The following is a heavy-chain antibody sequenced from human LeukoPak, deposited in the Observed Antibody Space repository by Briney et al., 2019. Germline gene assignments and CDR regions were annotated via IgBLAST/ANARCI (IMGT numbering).Heavy chain of an antibody. CDR2: INSDGSST. D-gene: IGHD5-18*01. CDR3: ARGGSYGPPYYFDY. Sequence: GGCLRLSCAASGFTFSSYWMHWVRQAPGKGLVWVSRINSDGSSTSYADSVKGRFTISRDNAKNTLYLQMNSLRAEDTAVYYCARGGSYGPPYYFDYWGQGTLVTVSS. CDR1: GFTFSSYW. V-gene: IGHV3-74*01. J-gene: IGHJ4*02.